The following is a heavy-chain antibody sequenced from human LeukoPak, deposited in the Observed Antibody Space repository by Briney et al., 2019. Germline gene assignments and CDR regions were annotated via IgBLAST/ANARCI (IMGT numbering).Heavy chain of an antibody. D-gene: IGHD3-16*01. V-gene: IGHV4-34*01. CDR1: GGSFSGYH. Sequence: SETLSLTCAVYGGSFSGYHWSWIRQPPGKGLEWIGEINHSGSTNYNPSLKSRVTISVDTSKNQFSLKLSSVTAADTAVYYCARGPFGGVPFDYWGQGTLVTVSS. J-gene: IGHJ4*02. CDR3: ARGPFGGVPFDY. CDR2: INHSGST.